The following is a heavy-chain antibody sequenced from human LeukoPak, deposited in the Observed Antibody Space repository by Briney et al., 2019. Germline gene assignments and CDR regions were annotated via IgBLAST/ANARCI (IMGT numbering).Heavy chain of an antibody. CDR1: GFTFGEYG. J-gene: IGHJ4*02. D-gene: IGHD4-11*01. CDR2: IHSGGST. V-gene: IGHV3-66*01. Sequence: GGSLRLSCAGSGFTFGEYGMIWVRQAPGKGPEWVSLIHSGGSTYYADSVKGRFTISRDNSKNTVYLQMNSLRAEDTAVYYCAIHDYLAVWGQGTLVTVSS. CDR3: AIHDYLAV.